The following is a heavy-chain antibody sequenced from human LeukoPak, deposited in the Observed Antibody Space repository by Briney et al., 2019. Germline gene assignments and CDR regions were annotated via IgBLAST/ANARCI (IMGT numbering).Heavy chain of an antibody. Sequence: SETLSLSCTVSGGSIRSSTYYWGWIRQPPGKGLEWIGNMYYSGTTYYNPSLKSRVTMSLDTSNNQFSLKLSSVTAADTAVYYCARAMVEQWLIYDYWGQGTLVTVSS. CDR1: GGSIRSSTYY. J-gene: IGHJ4*02. D-gene: IGHD6-19*01. CDR2: MYYSGTT. CDR3: ARAMVEQWLIYDY. V-gene: IGHV4-39*01.